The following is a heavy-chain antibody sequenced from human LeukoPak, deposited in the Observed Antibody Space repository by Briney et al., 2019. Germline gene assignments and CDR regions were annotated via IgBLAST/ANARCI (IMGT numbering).Heavy chain of an antibody. CDR1: GFSFSRSW. D-gene: IGHD6-6*01. V-gene: IGHV3-7*03. Sequence: GGSLRLSCAASGFSFSRSWMSWVRRAPGKGLEWVANINKDESEKFYVDSVKGRFTISRDNAKNSLYLQMNSLRAEDTALYYCTTDGGIKVRPLFDFWGQGTLVTVSS. CDR2: INKDESEK. J-gene: IGHJ4*02. CDR3: TTDGGIKVRPLFDF.